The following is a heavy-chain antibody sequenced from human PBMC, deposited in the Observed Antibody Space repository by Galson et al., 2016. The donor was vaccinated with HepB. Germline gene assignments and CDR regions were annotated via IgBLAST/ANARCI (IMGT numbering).Heavy chain of an antibody. Sequence: SLRLSCAASGFNFISYGMHWVRQAPGKGLEWVAVTWFDGNYKDYAESVKGRITVSRDNTKNTLSLQLDSLRAVDTAVYHCARSREYFGSGGYLDYWGQGTLVIVSS. J-gene: IGHJ4*02. CDR2: TWFDGNYK. D-gene: IGHD3-9*01. CDR1: GFNFISYG. V-gene: IGHV3-33*01. CDR3: ARSREYFGSGGYLDY.